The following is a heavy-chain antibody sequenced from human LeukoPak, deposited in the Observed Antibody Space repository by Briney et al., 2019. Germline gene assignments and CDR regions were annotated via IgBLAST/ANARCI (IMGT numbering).Heavy chain of an antibody. CDR1: GYTFTGYY. D-gene: IGHD3-10*01. CDR3: ARGGSGSQAFDF. Sequence: ASVKVSCKASGYTFTGYYMHWVRQAPGQGLEWMGWINPNSGGTKYAQKFQGRVTMTRDTSITTVYMELSSLRSDDTAVYFCARGGSGSQAFDFWGQGTLVTVSS. J-gene: IGHJ4*02. CDR2: INPNSGGT. V-gene: IGHV1-2*02.